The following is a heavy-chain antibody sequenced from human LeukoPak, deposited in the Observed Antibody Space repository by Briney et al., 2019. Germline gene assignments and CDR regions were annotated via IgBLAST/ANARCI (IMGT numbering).Heavy chain of an antibody. CDR3: ATEVGLWLVRT. D-gene: IGHD6-19*01. CDR2: IYHSGRT. V-gene: IGHV4-38-2*01. Sequence: SETLSLTCGVSGYSISSGYYWGWIRQPPGKGLEWIGSIYHSGRTYYNPSLKSRVTISVDTSKNQFSLKLTSVTAADTAVYYCATEVGLWLVRTWGQGTLVTVSS. J-gene: IGHJ4*02. CDR1: GYSISSGYY.